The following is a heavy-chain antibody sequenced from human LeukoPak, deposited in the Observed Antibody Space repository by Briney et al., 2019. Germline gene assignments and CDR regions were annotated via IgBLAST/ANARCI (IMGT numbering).Heavy chain of an antibody. D-gene: IGHD3-10*01. CDR2: ISGSGGST. Sequence: GGSLSLSCAASGFTFSSYAMTWVRQAPGKGLEWVSAISGSGGSTYYADSVKGRFTISRDNSKNTLYLQMNSLRAEDTAVYYCAKVMVGDTMVRMLDYWGQGTLVTVSS. J-gene: IGHJ4*02. CDR1: GFTFSSYA. V-gene: IGHV3-23*01. CDR3: AKVMVGDTMVRMLDY.